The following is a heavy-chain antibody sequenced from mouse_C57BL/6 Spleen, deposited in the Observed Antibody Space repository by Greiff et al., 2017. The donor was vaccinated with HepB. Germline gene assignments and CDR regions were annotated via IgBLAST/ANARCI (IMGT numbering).Heavy chain of an antibody. J-gene: IGHJ4*01. Sequence: QVQLQQSGAELVKPGASVKISCKASGYAFSSYWMNWVKQRPGKGLEWIGQIYPGNGDTNYNGKFKGKATLTADKSSSTAYMQLSSLTSEDSAVYFCARRVGDYYAMDYWGQGTSVTVSS. CDR1: GYAFSSYW. CDR3: ARRVGDYYAMDY. V-gene: IGHV1-80*01. CDR2: IYPGNGDT.